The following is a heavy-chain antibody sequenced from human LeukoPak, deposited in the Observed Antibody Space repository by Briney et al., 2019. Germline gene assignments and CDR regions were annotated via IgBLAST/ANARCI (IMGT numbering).Heavy chain of an antibody. Sequence: SGGSLRLSCAASGFTFSDYYMSWIRQAPGKGLEWVSYISSFGSTIYYADSVKGRFTLSRDNAKNSLYLQMNSLRAEDTAVYYCAKDLRIAARPGAFDIWGQGTMVTVSS. CDR2: ISSFGSTI. D-gene: IGHD6-6*01. V-gene: IGHV3-11*04. J-gene: IGHJ3*02. CDR3: AKDLRIAARPGAFDI. CDR1: GFTFSDYY.